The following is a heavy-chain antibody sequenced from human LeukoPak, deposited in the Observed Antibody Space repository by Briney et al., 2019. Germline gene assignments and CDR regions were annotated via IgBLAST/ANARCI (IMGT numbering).Heavy chain of an antibody. D-gene: IGHD2-2*01. V-gene: IGHV1-69*05. CDR1: GCTFSSYA. CDR2: IIAIFGTT. CDR3: ARGADIVVVPAAAKSEGLYYYYYMDV. Sequence: GASVKVSCKASGCTFSSYAISWVRQAPGQGLEWMGGIIAIFGTTNYAQKFQGRVTITTDESTSTAYMELSSLRSEDTAVYYCARGADIVVVPAAAKSEGLYYYYYMDVWGKGTTVTVSS. J-gene: IGHJ6*03.